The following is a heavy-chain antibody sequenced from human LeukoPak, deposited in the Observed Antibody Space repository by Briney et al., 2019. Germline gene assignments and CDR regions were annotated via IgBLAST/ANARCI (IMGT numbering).Heavy chain of an antibody. V-gene: IGHV3-9*01. J-gene: IGHJ4*02. CDR3: AKDFRQQLALYYFDY. Sequence: GGSLRLSCAASGFTFDDYAMHWVRQAPGKGLEWVSGISWNSGSIGYADSVKGRFTISRDNAKNSLYLQMNSLRAEDTALYYCAKDFRQQLALYYFDYWGQGTLVTVSS. CDR2: ISWNSGSI. CDR1: GFTFDDYA. D-gene: IGHD6-13*01.